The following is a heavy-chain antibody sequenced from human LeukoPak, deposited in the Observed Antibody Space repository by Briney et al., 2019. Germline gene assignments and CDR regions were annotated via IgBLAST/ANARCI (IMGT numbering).Heavy chain of an antibody. CDR2: ISAYNGNT. J-gene: IGHJ5*02. CDR1: GGTFSSHA. Sequence: AASGKVSCKASGGTFSSHAISWVRQAPGQGLEWMGWISAYNGNTNYAQMVQGRVTMTTDTSTSTAYMEVRSLRSDDTAMYYCARDVGDIVTVPAAISVPWGQGTLVTVSS. D-gene: IGHD2-2*01. V-gene: IGHV1-18*01. CDR3: ARDVGDIVTVPAAISVP.